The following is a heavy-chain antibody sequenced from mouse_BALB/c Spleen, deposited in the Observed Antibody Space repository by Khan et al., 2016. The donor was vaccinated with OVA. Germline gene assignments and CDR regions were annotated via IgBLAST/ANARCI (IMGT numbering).Heavy chain of an antibody. CDR1: GFNIKDYY. D-gene: IGHD2-3*01. Sequence: DVQLQESGAELVRPGALVKLSCKTSGFNIKDYYIHWVKQRPEQGLEWIGWIDPENGNTIYDPKFQGKASLTADTSSNTAYLHLSSLTSADTAVYYCARDGYSPWFAYWGQGTLVAVSA. V-gene: IGHV14-1*02. CDR2: IDPENGNT. CDR3: ARDGYSPWFAY. J-gene: IGHJ3*01.